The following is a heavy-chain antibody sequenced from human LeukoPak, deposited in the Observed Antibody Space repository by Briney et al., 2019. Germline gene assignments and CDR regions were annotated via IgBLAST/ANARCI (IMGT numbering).Heavy chain of an antibody. CDR3: ARGFTYYYGSGTYYFDY. J-gene: IGHJ4*02. CDR2: IKHSGST. Sequence: SETLSLTSAVYGGSFRGYYWSWIREPPGKGLEWSGEIKHSGSTNYNPSLKSRATISVDTSKNQFSLKLSSVTAADTAVYYCARGFTYYYGSGTYYFDYWGQGTLVTVSS. D-gene: IGHD3-10*01. V-gene: IGHV4-34*01. CDR1: GGSFRGYY.